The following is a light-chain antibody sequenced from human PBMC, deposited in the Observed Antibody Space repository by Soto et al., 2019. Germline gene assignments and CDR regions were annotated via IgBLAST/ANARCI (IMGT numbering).Light chain of an antibody. Sequence: QSALTQPASVAGSPGQSITISCTGTSDDVGAFNYVSWYQQHPGKAPKLMIFEVSRRPSGVSNRFSGSKSGNTASLTISGLQAEDEADYYCTSYASSVNYVFGPGTKVTVL. J-gene: IGLJ1*01. CDR3: TSYASSVNYV. CDR2: EVS. CDR1: SDDVGAFNY. V-gene: IGLV2-14*01.